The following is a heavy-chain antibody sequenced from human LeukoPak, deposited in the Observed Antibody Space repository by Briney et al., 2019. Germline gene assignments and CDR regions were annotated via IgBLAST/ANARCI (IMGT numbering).Heavy chain of an antibody. CDR2: IIPIFGTA. CDR1: GGTFSSYA. CDR3: AGWDTAMVPPRYYYYYYYMDV. D-gene: IGHD5-18*01. V-gene: IGHV1-69*05. Sequence: SVKVSCKASGGTFSSYAISWVRQAPGQGLEWMGGIIPIFGTANYAQKFQGRVMITTDESTSTAYMELSSLRSEDTAVYYCAGWDTAMVPPRYYYYYYYMDVWGKGTTVTVSS. J-gene: IGHJ6*03.